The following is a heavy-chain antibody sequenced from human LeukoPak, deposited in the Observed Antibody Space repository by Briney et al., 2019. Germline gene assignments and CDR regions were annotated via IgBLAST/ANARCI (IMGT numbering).Heavy chain of an antibody. D-gene: IGHD5-24*01. CDR3: ARGRGYNWSTFDF. J-gene: IGHJ4*02. Sequence: SETLSLTCTVSGGSIVSDDYSWSWIRQPPGKSLEWIGYLYHTERTYSNPSLESRVTMSPDRSKSQFSLNLTSVTAADTAVYYCARGRGYNWSTFDFWGQGTLVTVSS. CDR2: LYHTERT. CDR1: GGSIVSDDYS. V-gene: IGHV4-30-2*01.